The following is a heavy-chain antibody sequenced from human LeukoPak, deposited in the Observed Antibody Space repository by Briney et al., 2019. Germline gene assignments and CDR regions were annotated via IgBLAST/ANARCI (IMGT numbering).Heavy chain of an antibody. CDR2: IYTSGST. V-gene: IGHV4-4*09. CDR3: ARRDCSSTSCYTGGFDY. CDR1: GGSISSYY. J-gene: IGHJ4*02. Sequence: SETLSLTCTVSGGSISSYYWSWIRQPPGRGLEWIGYIYTSGSTNYNPSLKSRVTISVDTSKNQFSLKLSSVTAADTAVYYCARRDCSSTSCYTGGFDYWGQGTLVTVSS. D-gene: IGHD2-2*02.